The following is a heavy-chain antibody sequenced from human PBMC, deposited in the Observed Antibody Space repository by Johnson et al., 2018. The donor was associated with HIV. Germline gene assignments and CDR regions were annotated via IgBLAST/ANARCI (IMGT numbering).Heavy chain of an antibody. J-gene: IGHJ3*02. CDR1: GFTFSNAW. CDR2: IKSKTDGGTT. V-gene: IGHV3-15*01. CDR3: TTEGGHSCGGACYPDAVDI. Sequence: VQLVESGGGVVQPGGSLRLSCAASGFTFSNAWMSWVRQAPGKGLEWVGRIKSKTDGGTTDYAAPVKGRFTISRDDSKNTLYLQMNSLITEDTAVYYCTTEGGHSCGGACYPDAVDIWGQGTVFTVSS. D-gene: IGHD2-21*02.